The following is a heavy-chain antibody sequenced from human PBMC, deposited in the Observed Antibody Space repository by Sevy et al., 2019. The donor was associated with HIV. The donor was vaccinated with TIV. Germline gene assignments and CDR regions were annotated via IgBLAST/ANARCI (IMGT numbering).Heavy chain of an antibody. CDR2: ISSRSSYI. V-gene: IGHV3-21*01. Sequence: GGSLRLSCAASGFTFSDYYMNWVRQAPGKGLEWVSSISSRSSYIHYADSVRGRFTISRDNAKNSMYLQMNSLRVDDMAVYFCARDGGCSSTSCLLYFDSWGQGALVTVSS. CDR1: GFTFSDYY. J-gene: IGHJ4*02. D-gene: IGHD2-2*01. CDR3: ARDGGCSSTSCLLYFDS.